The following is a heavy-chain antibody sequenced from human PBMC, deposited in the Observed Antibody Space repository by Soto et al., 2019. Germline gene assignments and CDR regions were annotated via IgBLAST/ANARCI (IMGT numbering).Heavy chain of an antibody. D-gene: IGHD4-17*01. CDR1: GGTFSSYT. CDR2: IIPILGIA. CDR3: ARVFDYGLWYFDY. V-gene: IGHV1-69*02. Sequence: GASVKVSCKASGGTFSSYTISWVRQAPGQGLEWMGRIIPILGIANYAQKFQGRVTITADKSTSTAYMELSSLRSEDTAVYYCARVFDYGLWYFDYWGQGTLVTVSS. J-gene: IGHJ4*02.